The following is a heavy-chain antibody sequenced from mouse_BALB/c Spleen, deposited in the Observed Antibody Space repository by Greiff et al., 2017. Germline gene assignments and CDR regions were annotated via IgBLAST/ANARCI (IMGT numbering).Heavy chain of an antibody. V-gene: IGHV5-6*01. J-gene: IGHJ4*01. D-gene: IGHD2-1*01. CDR3: ARHLHYAMDY. CDR1: GFTFSSYG. Sequence: EVQLVESGGDLVKPGGSLKLSCAASGFTFSSYGMSWVRQTPDKRLEWVATISSGGSYTYYPDSVKGRFTISRDNAKNTLYLQMSSLKSEDTAMYYCARHLHYAMDYWGQGTSVTVSS. CDR2: ISSGGSYT.